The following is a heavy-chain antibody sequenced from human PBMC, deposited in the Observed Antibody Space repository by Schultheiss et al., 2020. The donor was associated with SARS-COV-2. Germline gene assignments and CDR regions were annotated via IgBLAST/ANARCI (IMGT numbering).Heavy chain of an antibody. CDR2: ISSSSSTI. Sequence: GESLKISCAASGFSFSNYAMSWVRQAPGKGLEWVSYISSSSSTIYYADSVKGRFTISRDNAKNSLYLQMNSLRAEDTAVYYCARDGGSYSNLPKGFDYWGQGTLVTVSS. CDR3: ARDGGSYSNLPKGFDY. J-gene: IGHJ4*02. V-gene: IGHV3-48*01. CDR1: GFSFSNYA. D-gene: IGHD4-11*01.